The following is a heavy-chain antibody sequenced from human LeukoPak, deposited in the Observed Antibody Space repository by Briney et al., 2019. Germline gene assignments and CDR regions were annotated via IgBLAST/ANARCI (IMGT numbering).Heavy chain of an antibody. CDR2: IYNDGST. CDR1: GLTVSSSY. CDR3: ARNILFAFDI. J-gene: IGHJ3*02. Sequence: GGSLRLSCAASGLTVSSSYMSWVRQAPGKGLEWVSIIYNDGSTYYADSMKGRFTISRDNSKNTLYLQVNSLRAEDTAMYYCARNILFAFDIWGQGTMVTVS. V-gene: IGHV3-53*01.